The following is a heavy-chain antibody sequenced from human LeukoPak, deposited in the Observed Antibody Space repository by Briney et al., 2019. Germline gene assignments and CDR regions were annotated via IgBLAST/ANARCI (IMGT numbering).Heavy chain of an antibody. CDR3: ARDSGWYALDY. J-gene: IGHJ4*02. CDR2: ISSSGSTI. Sequence: GGSLRLSCAASGFTVSSNYMSWVRQAPGKGLEWVSYISSSGSTIYYADSVKGRFTISRDNAKNSLYLQMNSLRAEDTAVYYCARDSGWYALDYWGQGTLVTVSS. D-gene: IGHD6-19*01. V-gene: IGHV3-11*04. CDR1: GFTVSSNY.